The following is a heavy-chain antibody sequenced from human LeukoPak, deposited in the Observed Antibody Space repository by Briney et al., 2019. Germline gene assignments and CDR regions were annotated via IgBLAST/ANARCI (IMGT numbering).Heavy chain of an antibody. J-gene: IGHJ4*02. CDR2: ISSSSYI. CDR3: ARGRSSRTYSSSWYSAY. V-gene: IGHV3-21*01. Sequence: GGSLRLSCAASGFTFSSYSMNWVRQAPGKGLEWVSSISSSSYIYYADSVKGRFTISRDNAKNSLYLQMNSLRAEDTAVYYCARGRSSRTYSSSWYSAYWGQGTLFTVSS. CDR1: GFTFSSYS. D-gene: IGHD6-13*01.